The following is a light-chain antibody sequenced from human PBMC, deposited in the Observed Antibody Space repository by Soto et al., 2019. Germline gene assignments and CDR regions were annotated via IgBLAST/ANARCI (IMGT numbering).Light chain of an antibody. Sequence: EIVLTQSPCTLSLSPGERATLSCRPSQSVSSTYLDWYQQKPGQAPRLLIYAASSRATGIPDRFSGGASATDFTLTISRLEPEYFAVYYCRHYINSQWTFGQGTKVEIK. J-gene: IGKJ1*01. CDR1: QSVSSTY. V-gene: IGKV3-20*01. CDR3: RHYINSQWT. CDR2: AAS.